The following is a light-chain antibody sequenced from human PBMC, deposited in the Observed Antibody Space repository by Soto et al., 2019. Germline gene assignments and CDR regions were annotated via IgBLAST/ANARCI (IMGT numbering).Light chain of an antibody. V-gene: IGLV1-40*01. CDR3: QSYESSLSGWI. CDR1: SSNIGAGYD. J-gene: IGLJ2*01. CDR2: ANT. Sequence: QAAVTQPPSVSGAPGQRVTISCTGSSSNIGAGYDVHWYQQVPGTAPKLLICANTNRPSGVPDRFSGSKSGTSASLAITGLQAEDEADYYCQSYESSLSGWIFGGGTKLTVL.